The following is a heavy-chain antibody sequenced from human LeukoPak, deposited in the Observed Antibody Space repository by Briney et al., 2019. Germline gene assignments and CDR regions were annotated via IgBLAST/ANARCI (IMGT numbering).Heavy chain of an antibody. CDR1: GLTFSTYW. CDR3: ARDGVGVDV. J-gene: IGHJ6*04. CDR2: INSDGSIT. D-gene: IGHD3-3*01. Sequence: GGSLRLSCAASGLTFSTYWMHWFRQAPGKGLVWVSRINSDGSITNYADSVKGRFTISRDNAKNTLYLQMNSLRTEDTAVYYCARDGVGVDVWGKGTTVTVSS. V-gene: IGHV3-74*01.